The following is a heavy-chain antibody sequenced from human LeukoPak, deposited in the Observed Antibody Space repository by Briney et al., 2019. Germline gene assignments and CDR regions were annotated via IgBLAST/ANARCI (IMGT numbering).Heavy chain of an antibody. CDR1: GYTFIGHF. CDR2: INPNSGST. J-gene: IGHJ4*02. CDR3: ARNGYDSSGLLRDY. V-gene: IGHV1-2*02. Sequence: ASVTVSCKASGYTFIGHFIHWVRQAPGQGLEWMGWINPNSGSTNYAQKFKGRVTMTRDTSISTTYMELNSLRSDDTAVYYCARNGYDSSGLLRDYWGQGTLVTVSS. D-gene: IGHD3-22*01.